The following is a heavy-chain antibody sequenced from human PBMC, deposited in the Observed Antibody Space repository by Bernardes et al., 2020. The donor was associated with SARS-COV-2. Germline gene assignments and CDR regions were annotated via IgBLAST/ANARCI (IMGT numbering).Heavy chain of an antibody. CDR2: IHTGRNT. CDR3: ARETDLDY. CDR1: GFHVYNHD. V-gene: IGHV3-53*05. J-gene: IGHJ4*02. Sequence: GGSLRLSCAAAGFHVYNHDMSWVRQAPGKGLEWVSVIHTGRNTYYADSVEGRFTISRDNSKNTLYLQMNSLRTDDTAMYYCARETDLDYWGQGTLVTVSS.